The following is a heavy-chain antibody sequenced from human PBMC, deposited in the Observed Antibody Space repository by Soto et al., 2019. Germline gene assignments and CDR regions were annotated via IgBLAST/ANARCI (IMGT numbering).Heavy chain of an antibody. CDR1: GFTFSSYA. CDR3: AKDTPWDSSSPRSIDY. Sequence: PGGSLRLSCAASGFTFSSYAMSWVRQAPGKGLEWVSAISGSGGSTYYADSVKGRFTISRDNSKNTLYLQMNSLRAEDTAVYYCAKDTPWDSSSPRSIDYWGQGTLVTVSS. D-gene: IGHD6-6*01. J-gene: IGHJ4*02. CDR2: ISGSGGST. V-gene: IGHV3-23*01.